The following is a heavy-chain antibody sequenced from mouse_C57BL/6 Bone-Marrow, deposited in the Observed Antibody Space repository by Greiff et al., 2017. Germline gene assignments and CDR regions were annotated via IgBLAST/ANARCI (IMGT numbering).Heavy chain of an antibody. CDR2: IYPGSGST. CDR1: GYTFTSYW. D-gene: IGHD1-1*01. V-gene: IGHV1-55*01. CDR3: ASSRHYGSSFYAMDY. Sequence: QVQLQQPGAELVKPGASVKMSCKASGYTFTSYWITWVKQRPGQGLEWIGDIYPGSGSTNYNEKFKSKATLTVDTSSSTAYMQLSSLTSEDSAVYYCASSRHYGSSFYAMDYWGQGTSVTVSS. J-gene: IGHJ4*01.